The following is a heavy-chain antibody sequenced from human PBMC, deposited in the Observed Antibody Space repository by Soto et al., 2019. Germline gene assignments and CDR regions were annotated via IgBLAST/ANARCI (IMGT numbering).Heavy chain of an antibody. V-gene: IGHV4-61*01. CDR1: GASVSSGSYY. CDR3: ARGYSSSSNLFDY. Sequence: SETLSLTCTVSGASVSSGSYYWNWIRQPPGRGLEWIGYIYYSGSTNYNPSLKSRVTISVDTSKNQFSLKLSSVTAADTAVYYCARGYSSSSNLFDYWGQGTLVTVSS. D-gene: IGHD6-6*01. J-gene: IGHJ4*02. CDR2: IYYSGST.